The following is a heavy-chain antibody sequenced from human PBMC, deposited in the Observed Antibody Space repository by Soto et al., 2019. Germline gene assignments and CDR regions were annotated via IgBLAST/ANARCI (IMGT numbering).Heavy chain of an antibody. D-gene: IGHD4-17*01. CDR3: ARERRGTTVTRLEMDV. V-gene: IGHV4-34*01. Sequence: QVQLQQWGAGLLKPSETLSLTCAVYGGSFSGYYWSWIRQPPGKGLEWIGEINHSGSTNYNPSLKSRVTISVDTSKNQFSLKLSSVTAADTAVYYCARERRGTTVTRLEMDVWGKGTTVTVSS. CDR1: GGSFSGYY. J-gene: IGHJ6*04. CDR2: INHSGST.